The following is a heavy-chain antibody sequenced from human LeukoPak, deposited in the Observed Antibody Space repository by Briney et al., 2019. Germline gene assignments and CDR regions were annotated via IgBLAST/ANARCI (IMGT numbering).Heavy chain of an antibody. CDR3: ARGEWFPPNWFDP. J-gene: IGHJ5*02. CDR2: IYYSGST. CDR1: GGSISSGGYY. V-gene: IGHV4-31*03. D-gene: IGHD3-3*01. Sequence: SETLSLTCTVSGGSISSGGYYWSWIRQHPGKGLEWIGYIYYSGSTYYNPSLKSRVTISVDRSKNQFSLKLSSVTAADTAVYYCARGEWFPPNWFDPWGQGTLVTVSS.